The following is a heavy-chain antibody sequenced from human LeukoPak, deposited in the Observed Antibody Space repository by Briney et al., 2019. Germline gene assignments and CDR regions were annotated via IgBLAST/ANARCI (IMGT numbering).Heavy chain of an antibody. CDR2: ISSGSSYI. V-gene: IGHV3-21*01. J-gene: IGHJ5*02. CDR3: ARPGILTGYGSQEA. Sequence: PGGSLRLSCAASGFTFSSYSMNWVRQAPGKGLEWVSSISSGSSYISYADSVKGRFTISRDNAKNSLYLQMSSLRAEDTAVYYCARPGILTGYGSQEAWGQGTLVTVSS. CDR1: GFTFSSYS. D-gene: IGHD3-9*01.